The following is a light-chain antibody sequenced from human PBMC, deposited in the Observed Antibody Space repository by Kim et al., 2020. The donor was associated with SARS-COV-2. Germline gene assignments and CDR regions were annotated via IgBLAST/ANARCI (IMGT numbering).Light chain of an antibody. Sequence: SPGERATPSCRARQSVDSGYLAWYQQKPGQTPRLLIHGSSTRATGIPDRFSGSGSGTDFTLTISRLEPEDVAVYYCQQYGDYRWTFGQGTKVDIK. CDR1: QSVDSGY. V-gene: IGKV3-20*01. CDR2: GSS. CDR3: QQYGDYRWT. J-gene: IGKJ1*01.